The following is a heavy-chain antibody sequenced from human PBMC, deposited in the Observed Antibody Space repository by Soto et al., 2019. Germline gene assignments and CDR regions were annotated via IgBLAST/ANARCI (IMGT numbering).Heavy chain of an antibody. Sequence: EGQLLESGGGLVRPGGSLRLSCAASGFTFTGFGMHWVRQAPGKGLEWLAALSGSGGSKYYAEAVKGRFNISRDNSRNTLCREMNSIRVEDSAVDFCTKPIVPGCNYFQASAYDGRGQGTIDTVSS. D-gene: IGHD1-7*01. CDR3: TKPIVPGCNYFQASAYDG. CDR1: GFTFTGFG. J-gene: IGHJ3*01. V-gene: IGHV3-23*01. CDR2: LSGSGGSK.